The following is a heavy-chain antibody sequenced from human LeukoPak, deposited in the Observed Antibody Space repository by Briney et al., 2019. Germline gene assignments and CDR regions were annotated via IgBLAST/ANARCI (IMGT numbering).Heavy chain of an antibody. D-gene: IGHD3-3*01. J-gene: IGHJ6*03. Sequence: GASVTVSCKASGYTFTSYDINWVRQAPGQGLEWMGWMNPNSGNTGYAQKFQGRVTMTRNTSISTAYMELSSLRSEDTAVYYCARGQGVRDFWSGYYYYYMDVWGKGTTVTVSS. CDR3: ARGQGVRDFWSGYYYYYMDV. CDR2: MNPNSGNT. V-gene: IGHV1-8*01. CDR1: GYTFTSYD.